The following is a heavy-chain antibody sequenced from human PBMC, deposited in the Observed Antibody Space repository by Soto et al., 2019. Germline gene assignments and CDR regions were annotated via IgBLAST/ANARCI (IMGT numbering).Heavy chain of an antibody. Sequence: QVQLQQLGTGLLKPSETLSLTCAVYGGSFSGYYWSWIRQPQGKGLEWIGEINHSGSTNYNPSLKSRVTISVDTSKNQFSLKLSSVTAADTAVYYCARVEGGKGPFDYWGQGTLVTVSS. CDR2: INHSGST. D-gene: IGHD2-15*01. CDR1: GGSFSGYY. CDR3: ARVEGGKGPFDY. V-gene: IGHV4-34*02. J-gene: IGHJ4*02.